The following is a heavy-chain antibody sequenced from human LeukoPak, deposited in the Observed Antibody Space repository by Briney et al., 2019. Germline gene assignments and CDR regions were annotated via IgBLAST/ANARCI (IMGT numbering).Heavy chain of an antibody. CDR1: GYTFTGYY. J-gene: IGHJ4*02. Sequence: ASVKVSCKTSGYTFTGYYMHWVRQAPGQGLEWMGWINPNSGGTNYAQKFQGRVTMTRDTSISTAYMELSRLRSDDTAMYYCAVLGFGELLSNFDYWGQGTLVTVSS. V-gene: IGHV1-2*02. CDR2: INPNSGGT. CDR3: AVLGFGELLSNFDY. D-gene: IGHD3-10*01.